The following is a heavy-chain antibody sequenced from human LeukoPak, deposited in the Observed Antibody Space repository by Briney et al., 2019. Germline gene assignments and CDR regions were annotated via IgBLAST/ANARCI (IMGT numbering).Heavy chain of an antibody. Sequence: GGSLRLSCAASGFTFSSYWMSWVRQAPGKGLEWVANIKQDGSEKYYVDSVKGRFTISRDNAKNSLYLQMNSLRAEDTAVYYCASFPPPDYGGNSRWYYYYGMDVWGQGTTVTVSS. CDR2: IKQDGSEK. CDR1: GFTFSSYW. D-gene: IGHD4-23*01. J-gene: IGHJ6*02. V-gene: IGHV3-7*01. CDR3: ASFPPPDYGGNSRWYYYYGMDV.